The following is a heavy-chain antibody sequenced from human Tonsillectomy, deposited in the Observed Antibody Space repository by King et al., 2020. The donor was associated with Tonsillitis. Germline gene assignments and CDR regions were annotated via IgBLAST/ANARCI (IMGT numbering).Heavy chain of an antibody. CDR1: GGSISSYY. CDR2: IYTSENT. D-gene: IGHD4-17*01. V-gene: IGHV4-4*07. CDR3: ASGDRGTFDY. J-gene: IGHJ4*02. Sequence: VQLQESGPGLVKPSETPSLTCTVSGGSISSYYWSWIRQPAGKGLEWIGHIYTSENTNYNPSLKSRVTMSVDASKNQFSLKLSSMTAADTAVYYCASGDRGTFDYWGQGTLVTVSS.